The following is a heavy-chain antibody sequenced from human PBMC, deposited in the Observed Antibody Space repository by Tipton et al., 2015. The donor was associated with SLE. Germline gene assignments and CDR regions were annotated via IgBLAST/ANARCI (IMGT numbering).Heavy chain of an antibody. CDR2: ISSSRSTI. Sequence: SLRLSCAASGFTFSSYSMNWVRQAPGKGLEWVSYISSSRSTIYYADSVKGRFTISRDNAKNSLYLQMNSLRAEDTAVNYCGRKLVSPRGPWGPGTRVSV. CDR1: GFTFSSYS. V-gene: IGHV3-48*01. J-gene: IGHJ5*02. CDR3: GRKLVSPRGP. D-gene: IGHD6-13*01.